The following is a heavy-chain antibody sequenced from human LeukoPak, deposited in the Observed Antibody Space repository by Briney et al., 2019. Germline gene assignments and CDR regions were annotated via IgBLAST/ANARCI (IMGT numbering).Heavy chain of an antibody. J-gene: IGHJ3*02. Sequence: SQTLSLTCTVSGGSISSGSYYWSWIRQPPGKGLEWIGEINHSGSTNYNPSLKSRVTISVDTSKNQFSLKLSSVTAADTAVYYCARVTNSLAFDIWGQGTMVTVSS. V-gene: IGHV4-39*07. CDR3: ARVTNSLAFDI. CDR1: GGSISSGSYY. D-gene: IGHD2-8*01. CDR2: INHSGST.